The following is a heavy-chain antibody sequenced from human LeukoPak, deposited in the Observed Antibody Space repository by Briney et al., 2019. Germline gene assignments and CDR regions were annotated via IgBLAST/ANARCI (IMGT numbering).Heavy chain of an antibody. CDR1: GYTFTGYY. CDR2: INPNSGGT. J-gene: IGHJ4*02. Sequence: ASVKVSCKASGYTFTGYYMHWVRQAPGQGLEWMGWINPNSGGTNYAQKFQGRVTMTRDTSISTAYMELSRLRSDDTAVYYCARGPYYDILTGYSPADYWGQGTLVTVSS. D-gene: IGHD3-9*01. V-gene: IGHV1-2*02. CDR3: ARGPYYDILTGYSPADY.